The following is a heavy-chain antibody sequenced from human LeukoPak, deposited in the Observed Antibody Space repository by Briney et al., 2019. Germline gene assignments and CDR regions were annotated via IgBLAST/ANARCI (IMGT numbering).Heavy chain of an antibody. CDR1: GGSFSSYY. J-gene: IGHJ6*03. D-gene: IGHD1-14*01. CDR3: ATANRYSLYMDV. V-gene: IGHV4-4*07. Sequence: SETLSLTCTVAGGSFSSYYWSWIRQPAGKGLECIGRIYISGSTSYNPSLKSRVTMSVDTSKNQFSLRLSSVTAADTAVYYCATANRYSLYMDVWGKGTTVTVSS. CDR2: IYISGST.